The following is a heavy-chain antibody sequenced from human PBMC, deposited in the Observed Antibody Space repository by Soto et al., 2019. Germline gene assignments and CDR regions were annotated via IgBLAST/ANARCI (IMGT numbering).Heavy chain of an antibody. V-gene: IGHV4-31*03. J-gene: IGHJ4*02. Sequence: QVQLQEAGPGLVKPSQTLSLTCTISGGAISSGGYYWSWIRQHQGKGLESIGYSYYSGSTYSNPSLNSRVTISVATSQTRFSLKLSSVTAADTAVYYCARRGRAFYSRSSGLWFAYWGQGTLVTVSS. CDR1: GGAISSGGYY. CDR2: SYYSGST. CDR3: ARRGRAFYSRSSGLWFAY. D-gene: IGHD6-6*01.